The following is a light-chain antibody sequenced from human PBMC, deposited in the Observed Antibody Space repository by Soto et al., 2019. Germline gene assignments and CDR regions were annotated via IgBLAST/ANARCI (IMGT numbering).Light chain of an antibody. J-gene: IGKJ1*01. CDR3: QQYNNYPRT. V-gene: IGKV1-5*01. CDR1: ESIRTW. Sequence: DIQMTQSPSTLSASIGDRVTITCRASESIRTWLAWYQHKPGKAPKFLIYDASSLESGVPSRFSGSGSGTEFILTISNLQPDDFATYFCQQYNNYPRTFGQGTKVEIK. CDR2: DAS.